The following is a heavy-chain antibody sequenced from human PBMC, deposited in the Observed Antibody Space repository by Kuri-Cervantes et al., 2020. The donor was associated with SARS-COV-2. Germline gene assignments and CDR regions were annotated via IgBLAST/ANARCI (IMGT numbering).Heavy chain of an antibody. J-gene: IGHJ6*02. CDR1: GGSISSYY. V-gene: IGHV4-59*01. Sequence: SETLSLTCTVSGGSISSYYWSWIRQPPGKGLEWIGYIYYSGSTNYNPSLKSRVTISVDTSKNQFSLKLSSVTAADTAVYYCARRMYSSGWNVHGMDVWGQGTTVTVSS. D-gene: IGHD6-19*01. CDR2: IYYSGST. CDR3: ARRMYSSGWNVHGMDV.